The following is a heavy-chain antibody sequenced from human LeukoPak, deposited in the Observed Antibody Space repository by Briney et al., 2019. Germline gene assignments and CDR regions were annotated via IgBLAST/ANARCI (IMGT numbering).Heavy chain of an antibody. Sequence: SETLSLTCTVSGGSINSYYWSWIRQPAGKGLEWIGRIYSSGSTNYNPSLKSRVSISVDTSKNQFSLKLTSVTAADTAVYYCARGGKATVVTMWGQGILVTVSS. V-gene: IGHV4-4*07. J-gene: IGHJ4*02. D-gene: IGHD4-23*01. CDR2: IYSSGST. CDR3: ARGGKATVVTM. CDR1: GGSINSYY.